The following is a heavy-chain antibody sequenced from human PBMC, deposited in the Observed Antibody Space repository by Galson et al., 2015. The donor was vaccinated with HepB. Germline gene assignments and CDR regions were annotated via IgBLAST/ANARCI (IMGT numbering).Heavy chain of an antibody. V-gene: IGHV3-30*02. CDR1: GFTFSSYG. Sequence: SLRLSCAASGFTFSSYGMHWVRQAPGKGLEWVAFIRYDGSNKYYADSVKGRFTVSRDNSKNTLYLQMNSLRAEDTAVYYCAKVPRGYSYGAQYYFDYWGQGTLVTVSS. J-gene: IGHJ4*02. CDR3: AKVPRGYSYGAQYYFDY. CDR2: IRYDGSNK. D-gene: IGHD5-18*01.